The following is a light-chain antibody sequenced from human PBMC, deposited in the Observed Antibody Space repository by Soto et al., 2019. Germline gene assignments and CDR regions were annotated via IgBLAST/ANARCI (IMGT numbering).Light chain of an antibody. CDR3: SSYTSSRGWV. J-gene: IGLJ3*02. Sequence: QSALTQPASVSGSPGQSISISCTGTGSDVGGYNFVSWYQQHPGKAPRLIISEVTNRPSGVSNRFSASKAGNTASLAISGLQADDEADYYCSSYTSSRGWVFGGGTKLTVL. CDR2: EVT. V-gene: IGLV2-14*01. CDR1: GSDVGGYNF.